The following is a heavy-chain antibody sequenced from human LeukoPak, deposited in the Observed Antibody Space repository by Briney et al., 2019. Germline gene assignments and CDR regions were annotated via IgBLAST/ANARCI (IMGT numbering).Heavy chain of an antibody. J-gene: IGHJ4*02. CDR3: VREAGGLYDSSGYFDY. V-gene: IGHV3-30*02. CDR2: IRYDGSNK. D-gene: IGHD3-22*01. Sequence: GGSLRLSCAASGFTFSSYGMHWVRQAPGKGLEWVAFIRYDGSNKYYADSVKGRFTISRDNSKNTLYLQMNSLRAEDTAVYYCVREAGGLYDSSGYFDYWGQGTLVTVSS. CDR1: GFTFSSYG.